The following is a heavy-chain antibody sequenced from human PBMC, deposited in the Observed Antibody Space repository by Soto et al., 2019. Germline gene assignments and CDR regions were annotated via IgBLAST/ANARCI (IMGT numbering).Heavy chain of an antibody. J-gene: IGHJ6*02. Sequence: QVQLVESGGGVVQPGRSLRLSCAASGFTFSSYGMHWVRQAPGKGLAWVAVISYDGSNKYYADSVKGRLTISRDNSKNTLYLQMNSLRAEDTAVYYCAKDREYCSGGSCYPGYGMDVWGQGTTVTVSS. CDR3: AKDREYCSGGSCYPGYGMDV. CDR2: ISYDGSNK. V-gene: IGHV3-30*18. D-gene: IGHD2-15*01. CDR1: GFTFSSYG.